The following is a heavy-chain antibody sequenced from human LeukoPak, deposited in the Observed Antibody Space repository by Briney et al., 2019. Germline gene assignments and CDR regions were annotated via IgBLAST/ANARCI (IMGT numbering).Heavy chain of an antibody. J-gene: IGHJ4*02. D-gene: IGHD6-13*01. CDR2: IYYSRST. CDR1: GGSISSSSYY. V-gene: IGHV4-39*01. Sequence: SETLSLTCTVSGGSISSSSYYWGWIRQPPGKGLEWIGSIYYSRSTYYNPSLKSRVTISVDTSKNQFSLKLSSVTAADTAVYYCARSSSRIPFDYWGQGTLVTVSS. CDR3: ARSSSRIPFDY.